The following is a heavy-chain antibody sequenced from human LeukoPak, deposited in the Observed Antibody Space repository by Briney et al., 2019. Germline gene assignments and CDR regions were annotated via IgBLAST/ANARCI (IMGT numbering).Heavy chain of an antibody. Sequence: GRSLRLSCAASGFTFSSYSMNWVRQAPGKGLEWVSSISSSSYIYYADSVKGRFTISRDNAKNSLYLQMNSLRAEDTAVYYCARDSRAGLDYWGQGTLVTVSS. V-gene: IGHV3-21*01. CDR2: ISSSSYI. CDR1: GFTFSSYS. J-gene: IGHJ4*02. D-gene: IGHD3-10*01. CDR3: ARDSRAGLDY.